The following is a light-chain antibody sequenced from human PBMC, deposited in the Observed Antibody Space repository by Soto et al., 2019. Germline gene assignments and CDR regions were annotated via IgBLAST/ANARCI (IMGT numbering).Light chain of an antibody. CDR2: EVT. CDR3: SSYVGSNNFV. CDR1: SSDVGGCNY. Sequence: QSVLTQPPSASGSPGQSVTISCSGTSSDVGGCNYVSWFQQHPGKAPKLMIYEVTKRPSGVPDRFSGSKSGNTASLTVSGLQAEDEAEYYCSSYVGSNNFVFGTGTKLTVL. V-gene: IGLV2-8*01. J-gene: IGLJ1*01.